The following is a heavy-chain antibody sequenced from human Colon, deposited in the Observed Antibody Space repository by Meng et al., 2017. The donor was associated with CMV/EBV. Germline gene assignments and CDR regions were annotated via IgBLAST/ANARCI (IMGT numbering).Heavy chain of an antibody. CDR2: INHGGST. J-gene: IGHJ4*02. D-gene: IGHD2-8*01. Sequence: SETLSLTCAVEGGSFSGYMWTWIRQSPGSGLEWVGEINHGGSTNYSPSLKSRVAISVDLSKKQFSLKLNSVTAANTAVYYCARGVDGTNGDGQDTWTFDYWGQGSVVTVSS. CDR3: ARGVDGTNGDGQDTWTFDY. CDR1: GGSFSGYM. V-gene: IGHV4-34*01.